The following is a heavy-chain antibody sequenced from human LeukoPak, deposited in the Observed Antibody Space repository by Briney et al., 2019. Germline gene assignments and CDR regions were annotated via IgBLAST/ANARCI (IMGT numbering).Heavy chain of an antibody. CDR1: GFTFSTYA. Sequence: QPGGFLRLSCAASGFTFSTYAMGWVRQAPGEGLEWVSSIKGGGGDPFYADSVRGRFTISRDKSKNTLYLQLNSLRAEDTAVYFCAQGGHDYNPFYYWGQGTLVTVSS. CDR2: IKGGGGDP. V-gene: IGHV3-23*01. D-gene: IGHD4-11*01. J-gene: IGHJ4*02. CDR3: AQGGHDYNPFYY.